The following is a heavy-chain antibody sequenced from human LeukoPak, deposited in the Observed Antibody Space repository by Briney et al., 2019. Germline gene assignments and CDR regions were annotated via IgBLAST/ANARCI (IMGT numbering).Heavy chain of an antibody. Sequence: GDSLRLSCVASGFIFSDFGMNWVRQVPGKGLEWVAFISSRGTSTFYADSVKGRFTISRDTAKKSLYLQMTSLRADDTAAYYCVRGTDCSATTCYPLSAFDYWGQGTLVTVSS. D-gene: IGHD2-8*02. V-gene: IGHV3-21*04. CDR2: ISSRGTST. J-gene: IGHJ4*02. CDR1: GFIFSDFG. CDR3: VRGTDCSATTCYPLSAFDY.